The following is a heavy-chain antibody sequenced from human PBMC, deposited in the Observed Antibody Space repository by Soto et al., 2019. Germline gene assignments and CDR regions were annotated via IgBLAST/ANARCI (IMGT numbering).Heavy chain of an antibody. CDR3: ARDGTEYYGEYYDY. D-gene: IGHD4-17*01. Sequence: WGSLRLSCATSGFTFSDYYMSWIRQAPGKGLEWVSYIGSRGNTKYYADYVKGRFTISRDNAKNSLYLQMNSLRADDTAVYYCARDGTEYYGEYYDYWGQGIPVTVS. V-gene: IGHV3-11*01. CDR2: IGSRGNTK. CDR1: GFTFSDYY. J-gene: IGHJ4*02.